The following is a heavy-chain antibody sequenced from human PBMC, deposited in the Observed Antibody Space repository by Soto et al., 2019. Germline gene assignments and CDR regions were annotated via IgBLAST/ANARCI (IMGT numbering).Heavy chain of an antibody. J-gene: IGHJ4*02. CDR2: INAGTGNT. CDR1: GYTFTSYA. V-gene: IGHV1-3*01. D-gene: IGHD4-4*01. Sequence: AASVKVSCKASGYTFTSYAMHWVRQAPGQRLEWMGWINAGTGNTIYSQKFQGRVTISRDTSASTAYMELSSLRSDDTAVYYCARDDYSNYGGFDYWGQGTLVTVSS. CDR3: ARDDYSNYGGFDY.